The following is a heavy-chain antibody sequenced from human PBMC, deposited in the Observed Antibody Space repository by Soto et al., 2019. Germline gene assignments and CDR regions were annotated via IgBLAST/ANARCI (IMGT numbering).Heavy chain of an antibody. V-gene: IGHV3-33*06. CDR2: IGFDESQK. CDR1: GFTFSSYG. D-gene: IGHD5-12*01. CDR3: AKEGGYSGYEFDY. J-gene: IGHJ4*02. Sequence: QVQLVESGGGEVQPGRSLRLSCAASGFTFSSYGMHWVRQAPAKGLEWVAVIGFDESQKYYGDSVKGRFTISRDDSKNTLYLQMNSLRAEDTAVYYCAKEGGYSGYEFDYWGQGTRVTVSS.